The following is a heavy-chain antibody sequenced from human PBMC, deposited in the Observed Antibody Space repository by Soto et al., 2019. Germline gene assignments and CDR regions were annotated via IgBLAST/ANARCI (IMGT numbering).Heavy chain of an antibody. J-gene: IGHJ6*02. D-gene: IGHD6-13*01. Sequence: SSETLSLTCAVSGGSISSSSYYWGWIRQPPGKGLEWIGSIYYSGSTYYNPSLKSRVTISVDTSKNQFSLKLSSVTAADTAVYYCARHWSLSSSWYNLAYYYYYGMDVWGQGTTVTVSS. V-gene: IGHV4-39*01. CDR2: IYYSGST. CDR1: GGSISSSSYY. CDR3: ARHWSLSSSWYNLAYYYYYGMDV.